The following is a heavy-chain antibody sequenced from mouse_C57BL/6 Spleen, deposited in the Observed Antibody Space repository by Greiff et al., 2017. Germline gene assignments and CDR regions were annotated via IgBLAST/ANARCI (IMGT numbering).Heavy chain of an antibody. D-gene: IGHD1-1*01. CDR2: IYPGDGDT. V-gene: IGHV1-82*01. J-gene: IGHJ4*01. CDR3: TRWGYYGSSRGAMDY. Sequence: QVQLQQSGPELVKPGASVKISCKASGYAFSSSWMNWVKQRPGKGLEWIGRIYPGDGDTNYNGKFKGKATLTADKSSSTAYMQLSSLTSEDSAVYFCTRWGYYGSSRGAMDYWGQGTSVTVSS. CDR1: GYAFSSSW.